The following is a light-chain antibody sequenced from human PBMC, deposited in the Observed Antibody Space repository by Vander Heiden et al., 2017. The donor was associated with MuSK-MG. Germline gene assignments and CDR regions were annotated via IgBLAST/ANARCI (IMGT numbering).Light chain of an antibody. CDR3: SSYTTSNTLEKV. Sequence: QSALTQPASVSATPGQSITISCTGTSSDVGGSKYVSWYQQHPGKAPKLMMYDVTNRPSGVSNRFSGSKSGNTASLTISGLQAEDEADYYCSSYTTSNTLEKVFGSGTKVTVL. CDR2: DVT. CDR1: SSDVGGSKY. J-gene: IGLJ1*01. V-gene: IGLV2-14*01.